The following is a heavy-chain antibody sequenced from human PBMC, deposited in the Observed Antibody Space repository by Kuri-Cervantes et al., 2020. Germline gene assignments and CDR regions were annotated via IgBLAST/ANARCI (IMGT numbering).Heavy chain of an antibody. Sequence: GESLKISCAASGFTFSSYGMHWVRQAPGKGLEWVAVIWYDGRNKYYADSVKGRFTISRDNSKNTLYLQMNSLRAEDTAVYYCAREDYDFWSGYRYYGMDVWGQGTTVTVSS. CDR1: GFTFSSYG. CDR3: AREDYDFWSGYRYYGMDV. D-gene: IGHD3-3*01. CDR2: IWYDGRNK. J-gene: IGHJ6*02. V-gene: IGHV3-33*01.